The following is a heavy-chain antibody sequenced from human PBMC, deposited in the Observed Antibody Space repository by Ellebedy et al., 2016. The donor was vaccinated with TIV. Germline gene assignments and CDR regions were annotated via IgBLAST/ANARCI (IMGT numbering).Heavy chain of an antibody. CDR2: ISIDSTAK. J-gene: IGHJ4*02. V-gene: IGHV3-48*01. Sequence: GESLKISCEVSTFNLDGYTMNWVRQAPGRGLEWVSSISIDSTAKYYADSVKGRFTISRDNSNNTLYLQMNSLRPEDTAVYYCARGGLVMTTVTTRPVDWWGQGTLVTVSS. CDR1: TFNLDGYT. D-gene: IGHD4-11*01. CDR3: ARGGLVMTTVTTRPVDW.